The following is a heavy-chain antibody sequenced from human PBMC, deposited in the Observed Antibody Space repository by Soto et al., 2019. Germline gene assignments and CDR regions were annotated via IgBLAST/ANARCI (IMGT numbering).Heavy chain of an antibody. CDR3: ARDKDWAFDY. V-gene: IGHV3-48*04. D-gene: IGHD3-9*01. CDR1: GYTFSRYS. J-gene: IGHJ4*02. CDR2: IFTTGITI. Sequence: EAQLVESGGGLVQPGGSLRLSCVASGYTFSRYSIVWVRQAPGKGLEWVSYIFTTGITIYYADSVKGRFTVSRDNAKNSLFLLLNSLRAEDTAVYYCARDKDWAFDYWGQGTLVTVSS.